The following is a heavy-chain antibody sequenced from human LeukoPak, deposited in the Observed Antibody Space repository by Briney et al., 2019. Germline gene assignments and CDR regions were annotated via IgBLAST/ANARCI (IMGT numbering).Heavy chain of an antibody. Sequence: SETLSLTCTVSGGSISSYYWSWIRQPPGKGLEWIGYIYYSGSANYNPSLKSRVTISVDTSKNQFSLKLSSVTAADTAVYYCARHARGIAALVNWFDPWGQGTLVTVSS. D-gene: IGHD6-6*01. CDR3: ARHARGIAALVNWFDP. CDR2: IYYSGSA. J-gene: IGHJ5*02. V-gene: IGHV4-59*08. CDR1: GGSISSYY.